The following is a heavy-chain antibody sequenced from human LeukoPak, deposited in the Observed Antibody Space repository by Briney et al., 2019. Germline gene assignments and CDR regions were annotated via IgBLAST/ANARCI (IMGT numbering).Heavy chain of an antibody. CDR3: ARAGDFWSGYPSRNYMDV. D-gene: IGHD3-3*01. CDR1: GGSINSYY. CDR2: IYTSGAT. Sequence: SETLSLTCTVSGGSINSYYWSWIRQPAGKGLEWIGRIYTSGATNYNPSLKSRVTMSVDTSKKQFSLKLSSVTAADTAVYYCARAGDFWSGYPSRNYMDVWGKGTTVTVSS. J-gene: IGHJ6*03. V-gene: IGHV4-4*07.